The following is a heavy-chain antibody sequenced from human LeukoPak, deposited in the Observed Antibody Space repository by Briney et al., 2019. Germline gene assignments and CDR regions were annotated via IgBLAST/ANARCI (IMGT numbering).Heavy chain of an antibody. CDR1: GFTFSSYS. CDR3: ARDMRDAGITMIVVGAFDI. V-gene: IGHV3-21*01. J-gene: IGHJ3*02. CDR2: ISSSSSYI. D-gene: IGHD3-22*01. Sequence: GGSLRLSCAASGFTFSSYSMNWVRQAPGKGLEWVSSISSSSSYIYYADSVKGRFTISRDNAKNSLYLQMNSLRAEDTAVYYCARDMRDAGITMIVVGAFDIWGQGTVVTVSS.